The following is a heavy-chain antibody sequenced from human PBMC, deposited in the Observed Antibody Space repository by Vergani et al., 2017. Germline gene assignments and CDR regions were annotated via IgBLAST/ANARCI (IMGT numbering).Heavy chain of an antibody. D-gene: IGHD1-26*01. J-gene: IGHJ4*02. CDR3: VKDAGSYEDFFVS. Sequence: EVQLLESAGGFVQPGGSLRLSCEASGFTFINYAMSWVRQAPGKGLEWVATLSGSGSTTFYTASVKGGFTISRDNSRDTLYLQMNSLRPEDTAAYYCVKDAGSYEDFFVSWGQGSFVT. CDR1: GFTFINYA. CDR2: LSGSGSTT. V-gene: IGHV3-23*01.